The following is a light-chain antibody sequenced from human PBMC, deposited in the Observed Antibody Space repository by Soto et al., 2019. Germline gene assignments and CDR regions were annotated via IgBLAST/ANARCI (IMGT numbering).Light chain of an antibody. V-gene: IGKV1-39*01. CDR2: GAS. J-gene: IGKJ1*01. CDR3: QQSHSTPWT. Sequence: DIQMTQSPSSLSASVGDRVTITCRASQTITTYLNWYQQKQGKAPQLLIYGASTLQSGVPSRFTGRGSGTDFTLTISSLQPEDFATYHCQQSHSTPWTFGQGTKVEIK. CDR1: QTITTY.